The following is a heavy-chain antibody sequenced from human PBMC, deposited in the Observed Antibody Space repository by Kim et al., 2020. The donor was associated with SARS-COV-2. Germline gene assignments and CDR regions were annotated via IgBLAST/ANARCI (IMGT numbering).Heavy chain of an antibody. J-gene: IGHJ3*02. D-gene: IGHD5-18*01. CDR2: VNPNSGNT. CDR3: ARFRGPGGYSYGPPVWAFDI. Sequence: ASVKVSCKASGYTFTSYDINWVRQATGQGLEWMGWVNPNSGNTGYAQKFQGRVTMTRNTSISTAYMELSSLRSEDTAVYYCARFRGPGGYSYGPPVWAFDIWGQGTMVTVSS. V-gene: IGHV1-8*01. CDR1: GYTFTSYD.